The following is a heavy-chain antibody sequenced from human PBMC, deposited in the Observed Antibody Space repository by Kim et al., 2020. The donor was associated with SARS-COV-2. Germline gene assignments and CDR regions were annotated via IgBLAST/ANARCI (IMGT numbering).Heavy chain of an antibody. Sequence: SVKVSCKASGGTFSSYAISWVRQAPGQGLEWMGRIIPILGIANYAQKFQGRVTITADKSTSTAYMELSSLRSEDTAVYYCASAGERYYYGMDVWGQGTTVTVSS. CDR2: IIPILGIA. V-gene: IGHV1-69*04. CDR3: ASAGERYYYGMDV. CDR1: GGTFSSYA. D-gene: IGHD3-10*01. J-gene: IGHJ6*02.